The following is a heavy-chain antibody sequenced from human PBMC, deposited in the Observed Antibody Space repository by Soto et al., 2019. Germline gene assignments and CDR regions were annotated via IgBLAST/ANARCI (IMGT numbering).Heavy chain of an antibody. D-gene: IGHD1-1*01. CDR2: ISGSGGST. CDR1: GFTFSSYA. CDR3: ATQLERTYYFDY. V-gene: IGHV3-23*01. Sequence: EVQLLESGGGLVQPGGSLRLSCAASGFTFSSYAMSWVRQAPGKGLEWVSAISGSGGSTYYADSVKGRFTISRDNSKNPLYLQMNSLRAEDTAVYYCATQLERTYYFDYWGQGTLVTVSS. J-gene: IGHJ4*02.